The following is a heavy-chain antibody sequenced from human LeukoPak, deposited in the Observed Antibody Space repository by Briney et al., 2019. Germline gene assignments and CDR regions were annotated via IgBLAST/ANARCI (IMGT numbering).Heavy chain of an antibody. D-gene: IGHD5-18*01. CDR2: IYPGDSDA. V-gene: IGHV5-51*01. J-gene: IGHJ6*03. CDR3: ARHFSGYSNAHYYYMDV. CDR1: GYSFNIYW. Sequence: GESLQISCKGSGYSFNIYWIGWVRQMPGKGLEWMGIIYPGDSDARYSPSFQGQVTISADKSISTVYLQWSSLEASDSAMYYCARHFSGYSNAHYYYMDVWGKGTTVTVSS.